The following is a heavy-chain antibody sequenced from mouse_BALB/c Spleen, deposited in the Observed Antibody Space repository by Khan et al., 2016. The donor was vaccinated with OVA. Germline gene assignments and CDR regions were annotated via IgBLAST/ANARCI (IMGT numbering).Heavy chain of an antibody. V-gene: IGHV5-17*02. J-gene: IGHJ1*01. CDR1: GFTFSNFG. D-gene: IGHD1-1*02. Sequence: EVKLVESGGGLVQPGGSRKLSCAASGFTFSNFGMHWVRQAPEKGLEWVAYISSGSNTIHYADTVKSRFTISRDNPKNTLFLQMTSLRSEDTAMYYCVREDYGHWYFDVWGAGTTVTVSS. CDR2: ISSGSNTI. CDR3: VREDYGHWYFDV.